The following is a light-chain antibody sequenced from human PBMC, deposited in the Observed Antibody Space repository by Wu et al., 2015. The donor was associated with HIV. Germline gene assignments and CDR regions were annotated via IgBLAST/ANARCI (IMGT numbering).Light chain of an antibody. V-gene: IGKV1-NL1*01. CDR2: GAS. CDR3: QQYYTIPWT. J-gene: IGKJ1*01. Sequence: DIRMTQSPSSLSASIGDRVSITCRASQDISNSLAWYQQIPGKAPKLLLYGASRLEGGVASRFSGSGSGTHYSLIIASLQPGDSATYYCQQYYTIPWTFGQGTKVEIK. CDR1: QDISNS.